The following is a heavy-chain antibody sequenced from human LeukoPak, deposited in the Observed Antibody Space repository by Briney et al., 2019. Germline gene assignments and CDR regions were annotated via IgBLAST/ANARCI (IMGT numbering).Heavy chain of an antibody. D-gene: IGHD1-26*01. J-gene: IGHJ4*02. CDR3: ARVLVGVTRSLDH. CDR1: GFTFSNYA. CDR2: VGGSGANT. V-gene: IGHV3-23*01. Sequence: GGSLRLSCAASGFTFSNYALSWVRQAPGKGLEWVSVVGGSGANTYYADSVRGRFIISRDNSKNTLYLQMNSLIAEDTAVYYCARVLVGVTRSLDHWGQGTLATASS.